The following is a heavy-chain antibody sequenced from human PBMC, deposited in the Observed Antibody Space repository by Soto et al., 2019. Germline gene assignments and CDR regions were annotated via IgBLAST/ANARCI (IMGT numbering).Heavy chain of an antibody. D-gene: IGHD5-18*01. CDR1: GGFFSSNA. V-gene: IGHV1-69*01. J-gene: IGHJ4*02. CDR3: ATGGRGYSSAPRFYFEY. CDR2: ILPIFHTT. Sequence: QVQLVQSGAEVKKPGSSVKVSCQASGGFFSSNAISWVRQAPGQGLEWMGGILPIFHTTHYAQKFQGRVTITADESTSTAYMELSSLKSEDTALYYWATGGRGYSSAPRFYFEYWGQGTLVPVSS.